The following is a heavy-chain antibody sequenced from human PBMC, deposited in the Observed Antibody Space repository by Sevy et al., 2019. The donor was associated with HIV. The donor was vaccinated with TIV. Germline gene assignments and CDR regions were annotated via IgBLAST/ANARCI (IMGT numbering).Heavy chain of an antibody. J-gene: IGHJ4*02. D-gene: IGHD3-10*01. V-gene: IGHV4-34*01. CDR2: ISHSGST. CDR3: ARGAPMVRGIILAPNDF. CDR1: GGSFSGFF. Sequence: SETLSLTCAVYGGSFSGFFWSWIRQPPGKGLEWIGEISHSGSTDYNPSLESRVTMSVDTSKNQFSLKLSSVTVAETEVYYCARGAPMVRGIILAPNDFWGQGTLVTVSS.